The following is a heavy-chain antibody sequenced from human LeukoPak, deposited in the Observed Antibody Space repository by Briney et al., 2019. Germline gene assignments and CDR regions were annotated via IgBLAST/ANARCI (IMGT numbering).Heavy chain of an antibody. CDR1: GGSISSGDYY. V-gene: IGHV4-30-4*01. D-gene: IGHD3-22*01. Sequence: SQTLSLTCTVSGGSISSGDYYWSWIRQPPGKGLEWIGYIYYSGSTYYNPSLKSRVTISVDTSKNQFSLKLSSVTAADTAVYYCARGDSSGHQFDPWGQGTLVTVSS. CDR3: ARGDSSGHQFDP. J-gene: IGHJ5*02. CDR2: IYYSGST.